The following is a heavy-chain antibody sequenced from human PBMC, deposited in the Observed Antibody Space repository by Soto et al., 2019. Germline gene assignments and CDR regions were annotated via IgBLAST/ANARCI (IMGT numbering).Heavy chain of an antibody. CDR1: GFTFSSYN. CDR2: ISSSSNYI. Sequence: EVQLVESGGGLVKPGGSLRLSCAASGFTFSSYNMNWVRQAPGKGLEWVSSISSSSNYIYYVDSVKGRFTISRDNAKNSLFLQMNSLRAEDTAVYYCARGGSSSPTRADYWGQGTLVTVSP. J-gene: IGHJ4*02. CDR3: ARGGSSSPTRADY. D-gene: IGHD6-6*01. V-gene: IGHV3-21*01.